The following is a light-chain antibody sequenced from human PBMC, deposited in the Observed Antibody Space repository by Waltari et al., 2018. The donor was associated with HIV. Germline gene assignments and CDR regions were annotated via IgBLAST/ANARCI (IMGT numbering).Light chain of an antibody. Sequence: SLSPGERATLSCRASQSVSSNYLAWYQQKPGQAPRLLMYGASSRATGIPDRFSGGGSGTDFTLTISRLEPEDFAVYFCQQYDTSPWTFGQGTKVEIK. J-gene: IGKJ1*01. CDR2: GAS. V-gene: IGKV3-20*01. CDR3: QQYDTSPWT. CDR1: QSVSSNY.